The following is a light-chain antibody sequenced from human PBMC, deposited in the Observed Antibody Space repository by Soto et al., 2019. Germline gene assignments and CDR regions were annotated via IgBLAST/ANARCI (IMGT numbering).Light chain of an antibody. J-gene: IGLJ1*01. CDR1: SRAIGGYNY. CDR2: DVN. V-gene: IGLV2-14*01. Sequence: SALTQPASVSGSPGQSITISFTGNSRAIGGYNYVSWYQQHPGKAPKLMIYDVNNRPSGVSDRFSASKSGNTASLTISGLQAEDEADYYCGSYTSSSTNVFGTGTKVTVL. CDR3: GSYTSSSTNV.